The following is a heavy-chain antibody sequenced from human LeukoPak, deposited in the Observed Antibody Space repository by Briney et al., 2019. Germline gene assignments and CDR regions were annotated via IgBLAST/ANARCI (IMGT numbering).Heavy chain of an antibody. CDR2: IIPIFGTA. CDR3: ARVTGITGTRRWFDP. V-gene: IGHV1-69*05. Sequence: SVRVSCKASGGTFSSYAISWVRQAPGQGLEWMGGIIPIFGTANYAQKFQGRVTITTDESTSTAYMELSSLRSEDTAVYYCARVTGITGTRRWFDPWGQGTLVTVSS. CDR1: GGTFSSYA. D-gene: IGHD1-7*01. J-gene: IGHJ5*02.